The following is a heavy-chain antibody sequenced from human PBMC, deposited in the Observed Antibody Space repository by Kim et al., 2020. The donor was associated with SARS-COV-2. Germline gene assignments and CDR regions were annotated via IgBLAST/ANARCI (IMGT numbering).Heavy chain of an antibody. V-gene: IGHV3-23*01. Sequence: GNTYYADSVKGRFTISRDNSKNTLYLQMNSRRAEDTAVYFCAKTPRTPDFWGQGTLVTVSS. CDR2: GNT. J-gene: IGHJ4*02. CDR3: AKTPRTPDF.